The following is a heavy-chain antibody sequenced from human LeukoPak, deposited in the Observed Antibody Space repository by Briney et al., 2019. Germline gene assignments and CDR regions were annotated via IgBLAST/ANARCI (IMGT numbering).Heavy chain of an antibody. CDR2: IYYSGST. V-gene: IGHV4-59*01. CDR1: GGSISSYY. J-gene: IGHJ4*02. CDR3: ARGRRTMATIGDY. Sequence: SETLSLTCTVPGGSISSYYWSWIRQPPGKGLEWIGYIYYSGSTNYNPSLKSRVTISVDTSKNQFSLKLSSVTAADTAVYYCARGRRTMATIGDYWGQGTLVTVSS. D-gene: IGHD5-24*01.